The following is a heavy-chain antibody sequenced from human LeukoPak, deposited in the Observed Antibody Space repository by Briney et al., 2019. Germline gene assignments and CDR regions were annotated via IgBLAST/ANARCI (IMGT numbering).Heavy chain of an antibody. D-gene: IGHD5-12*01. CDR1: GGSISGGGYY. Sequence: SETLSLTCTVSGGSISGGGYYWSWIRPRPGQGLEWIGYIYYSGSTYYHPSLNSRVTISVDTSKNQFSLKLSSVTAADTAVYYCASLPYSGYDFDYWGQGTLVTVSS. CDR3: ASLPYSGYDFDY. V-gene: IGHV4-31*03. CDR2: IYYSGST. J-gene: IGHJ4*02.